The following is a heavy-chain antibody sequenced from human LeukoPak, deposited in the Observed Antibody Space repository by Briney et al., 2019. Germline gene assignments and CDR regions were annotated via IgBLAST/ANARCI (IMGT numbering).Heavy chain of an antibody. Sequence: SETLSLTCTVSGGSISGDYWSWIRQPPGKGLEWIGSIYYSGSTYYNPSLKSRVTISVDTSKNQFSLKLSSVTAADTAVYYCARHTGGGRLDPWGQGTLVTVSS. CDR3: ARHTGGGRLDP. V-gene: IGHV4-39*01. D-gene: IGHD1-26*01. J-gene: IGHJ5*02. CDR1: GGSISGDY. CDR2: IYYSGST.